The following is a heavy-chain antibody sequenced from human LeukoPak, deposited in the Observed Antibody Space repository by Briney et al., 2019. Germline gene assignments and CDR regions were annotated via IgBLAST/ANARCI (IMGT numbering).Heavy chain of an antibody. J-gene: IGHJ4*02. CDR3: VKHSGGALDRRGPCFEG. CDR1: GFTFSSYA. Sequence: GGSLRLSCSDSGFTFSSYAIHCVRQAPGKGLEYVSAIGSNGASIYYADSVKGRFILSRDNSKNTLYLQMNSLRDEDSAVYYCVKHSGGALDRRGPCFEGWGPGTLVTVSS. D-gene: IGHD1-26*01. CDR2: IGSNGASI. V-gene: IGHV3-64D*09.